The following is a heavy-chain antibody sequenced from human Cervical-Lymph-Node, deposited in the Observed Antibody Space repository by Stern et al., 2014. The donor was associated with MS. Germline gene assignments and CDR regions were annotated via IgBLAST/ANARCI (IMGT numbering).Heavy chain of an antibody. Sequence: QVQLVESGAEMKKPGASVKVSCKASGYTFSGNQIHWVRQVPGQGLEWMGRLTPNSGGTNYAQKFQGRVTMTRDTSITTVHMELRRLRSDDTAVYYCAREIPDFWSGPFAHWGQGTPVIVSS. J-gene: IGHJ4*02. CDR3: AREIPDFWSGPFAH. V-gene: IGHV1-2*06. CDR1: GYTFSGNQ. CDR2: LTPNSGGT. D-gene: IGHD3-3*01.